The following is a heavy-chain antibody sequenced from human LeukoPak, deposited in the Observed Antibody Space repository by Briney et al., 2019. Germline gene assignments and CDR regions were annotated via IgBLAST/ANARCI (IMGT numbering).Heavy chain of an antibody. V-gene: IGHV3-33*08. Sequence: GGSLRLSCAASGFTFSTYWMSWVRQAPGKGLEWVAVIWYDGSNKYYADSVKGRFTISRDNSKNTLYLQMNSLRAEDTAVYYCARDPQQLSGYWGQGTLVTVSS. J-gene: IGHJ4*02. CDR1: GFTFSTYW. CDR3: ARDPQQLSGY. D-gene: IGHD6-13*01. CDR2: IWYDGSNK.